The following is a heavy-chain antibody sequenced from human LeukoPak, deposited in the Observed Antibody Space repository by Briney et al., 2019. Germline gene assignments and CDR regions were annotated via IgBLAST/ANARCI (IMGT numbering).Heavy chain of an antibody. V-gene: IGHV3-30*02. Sequence: GGSLRLSCAASGFTLSDDGMHWVRQAPGKGLEWVTFIQYDGSNKYYADSVKGRFTISRDNSKNTLYLQMNSLRAEDTAVYYCAKAITAGGVSGSDAFDIWGQGTMVTVSP. J-gene: IGHJ3*02. D-gene: IGHD6-13*01. CDR3: AKAITAGGVSGSDAFDI. CDR2: IQYDGSNK. CDR1: GFTLSDDG.